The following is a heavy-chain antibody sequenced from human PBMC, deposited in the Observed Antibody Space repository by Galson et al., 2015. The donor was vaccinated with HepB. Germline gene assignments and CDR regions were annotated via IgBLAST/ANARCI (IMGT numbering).Heavy chain of an antibody. J-gene: IGHJ6*02. D-gene: IGHD3-3*01. V-gene: IGHV4-30-4*01. Sequence: TLSLTCTVSGGSISSGDYYWSWIRQPPGKGLEWIGYIYYSGSTYYNPSLKSRVTISVDTSKNQFSLKLSSVTAADTAVYYCARVNRVVNQYYYYYGMDVWGQGTTVAVSS. CDR3: ARVNRVVNQYYYYYGMDV. CDR2: IYYSGST. CDR1: GGSISSGDYY.